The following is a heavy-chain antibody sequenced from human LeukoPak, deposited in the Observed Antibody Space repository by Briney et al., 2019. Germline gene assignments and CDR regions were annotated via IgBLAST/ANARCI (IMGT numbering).Heavy chain of an antibody. J-gene: IGHJ3*02. CDR1: GGSISSSSYY. Sequence: PSETLSLTGTVSGGSISSSSYYWGWIRQPPGKGLEWIGSIYYSGSTYYNPSLKSRVTISVDTSKNQCSLNLSSVTAADTAVYSCARRGGYCSSNSCLPYLLDAFDIWGQGTMVTVSS. D-gene: IGHD2-2*01. V-gene: IGHV4-39*07. CDR3: ARRGGYCSSNSCLPYLLDAFDI. CDR2: IYYSGST.